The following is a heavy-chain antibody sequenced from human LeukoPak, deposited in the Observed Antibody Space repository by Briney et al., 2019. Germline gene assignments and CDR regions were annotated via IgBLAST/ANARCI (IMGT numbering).Heavy chain of an antibody. CDR3: ASDTGYAFDI. Sequence: EASVKVSCKASGGTFSSYAISWVRQAPGQGLEWMGGIIPIFGTANYAQKFQGRVTITTDESTSTAYMELSSLRSEDTAVYYCASDTGYAFDIWGQGTMVTVSS. V-gene: IGHV1-69*05. CDR1: GGTFSSYA. J-gene: IGHJ3*02. CDR2: IIPIFGTA. D-gene: IGHD1-14*01.